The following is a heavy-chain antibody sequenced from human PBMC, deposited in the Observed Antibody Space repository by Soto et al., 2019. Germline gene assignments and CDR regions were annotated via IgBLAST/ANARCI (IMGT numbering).Heavy chain of an antibody. Sequence: SETLSLTCTVSGGSISSSSYYWGWIRQPPGKGLEWIGSMSYSGSAYYNPSLKSRVTVFVDTSKNQFSLKLTSVTAADTAVYFCARGHGGITVFGAPGHFDYWGQGTLVTVSS. V-gene: IGHV4-39*01. CDR3: ARGHGGITVFGAPGHFDY. D-gene: IGHD3-3*01. CDR2: MSYSGSA. J-gene: IGHJ4*02. CDR1: GGSISSSSYY.